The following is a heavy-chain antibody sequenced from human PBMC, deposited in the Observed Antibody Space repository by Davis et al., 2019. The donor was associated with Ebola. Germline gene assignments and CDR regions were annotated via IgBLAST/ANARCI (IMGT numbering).Heavy chain of an antibody. J-gene: IGHJ4*02. CDR1: GYTFNSHS. V-gene: IGHV1-18*01. D-gene: IGHD6-19*01. Sequence: AASVKVSCKASGYTFNSHSISWVRQAPGQGLEWMAWISAYNGHTNYAQKFQGRLTLTTDTSTSTVYMELRSLTSDDTAEYYCARGRNGGWDFDYWGQGTRVTVSS. CDR2: ISAYNGHT. CDR3: ARGRNGGWDFDY.